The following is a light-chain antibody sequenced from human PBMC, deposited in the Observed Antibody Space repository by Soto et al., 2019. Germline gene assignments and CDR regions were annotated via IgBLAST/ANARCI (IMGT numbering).Light chain of an antibody. V-gene: IGKV1-39*01. CDR2: AAS. Sequence: DIPMTQSPSSLSASVGDRVTITCRASQSISSYLNWYQQKPGKAPKLLIYAASSLQSGVPSRFSGSGSGTDFTLTISSLQPEDFVTYYCQQSYTLFTFGPGTKVDIK. J-gene: IGKJ3*01. CDR3: QQSYTLFT. CDR1: QSISSY.